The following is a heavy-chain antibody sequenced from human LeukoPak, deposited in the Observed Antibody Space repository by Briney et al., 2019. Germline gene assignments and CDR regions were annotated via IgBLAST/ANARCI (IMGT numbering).Heavy chain of an antibody. D-gene: IGHD3-22*01. CDR2: ISGSGGST. CDR3: AKWRRYYYDSSGSFDY. Sequence: GGSLRLSCAASGFTFSSYAMSWVRQAPGKGLEWVSAISGSGGSTYYADSVKGWFTISRDNSKNTLYLQMNSLRAEDTAVYYCAKWRRYYYDSSGSFDYWGQGTLVTVSS. J-gene: IGHJ4*02. CDR1: GFTFSSYA. V-gene: IGHV3-23*01.